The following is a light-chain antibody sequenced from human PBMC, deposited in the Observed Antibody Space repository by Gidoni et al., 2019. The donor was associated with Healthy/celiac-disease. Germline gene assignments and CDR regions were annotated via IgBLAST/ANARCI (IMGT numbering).Light chain of an antibody. CDR2: GAS. Sequence: EIVFTQSPGTLSLSPGERATLSCTASQSVSSSYLAGYRKRPGQAPRLLIYGASSRATGIPDRFSGSGSGTDFTLTIGRLGPEDFAVYYCRQYGSSPFTFGPGTKVDIK. V-gene: IGKV3-20*01. CDR1: QSVSSSY. CDR3: RQYGSSPFT. J-gene: IGKJ3*01.